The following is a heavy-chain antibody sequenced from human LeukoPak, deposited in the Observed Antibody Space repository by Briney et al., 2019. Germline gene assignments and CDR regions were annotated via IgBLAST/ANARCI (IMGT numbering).Heavy chain of an antibody. D-gene: IGHD1-26*01. CDR2: IYHSGST. CDR3: ARTEYSGSYYNYFDC. Sequence: SGTLSLTCAVSGGSISSSNWWSWVRQPPGKGLEWIGEIYHSGSTNYNPSLKSRVTISVDKSKNQFSLKLSSVTAADTAVYYCARTEYSGSYYNYFDCWGQGTLVTVSS. CDR1: GGSISSSNW. V-gene: IGHV4-4*02. J-gene: IGHJ4*02.